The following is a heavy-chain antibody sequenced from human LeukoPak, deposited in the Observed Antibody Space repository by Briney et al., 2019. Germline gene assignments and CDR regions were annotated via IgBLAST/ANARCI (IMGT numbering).Heavy chain of an antibody. V-gene: IGHV3-23*01. J-gene: IGHJ4*02. Sequence: GGSLRLSCAASDFSFIAYAMSWVRQAPGKGLEWVSAISGSGGSTYYADSVKGRFTISRDNSKNTLYLQMNSLRAEDTAVYYCAKQLPTYYFDYWGQGTLVTVSS. CDR1: DFSFIAYA. CDR2: ISGSGGST. CDR3: AKQLPTYYFDY. D-gene: IGHD2-2*01.